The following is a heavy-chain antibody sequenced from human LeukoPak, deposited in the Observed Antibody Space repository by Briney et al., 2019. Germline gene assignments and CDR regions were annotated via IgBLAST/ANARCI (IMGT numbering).Heavy chain of an antibody. CDR2: INPNSGGT. Sequence: GASVKVSCKASGYTFTNYYMHWVRQAPGQGLEWMGWINPNSGGTNYAQKFQGRVTMTRDTSISTAYMELSRLRSDDTAVYYCARGGGYSYGFTFDYWGQGTLVTVSS. CDR3: ARGGGYSYGFTFDY. CDR1: GYTFTNYY. D-gene: IGHD5-18*01. V-gene: IGHV1-2*02. J-gene: IGHJ4*02.